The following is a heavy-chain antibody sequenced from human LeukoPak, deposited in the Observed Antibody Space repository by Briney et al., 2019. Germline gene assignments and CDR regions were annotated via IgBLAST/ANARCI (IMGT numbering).Heavy chain of an antibody. CDR1: VFRFRSHA. Sequence: QPGGSLRLSCVASVFRFRSHAMSWVRQAPGKGLEWVSGIVGSGDSTYYADSVKGRFTISRDNSKNTLYLQMNSLTAEDTALYFCAKYYYDSGRQGMDVWGQGTTVTVSS. CDR3: AKYYYDSGRQGMDV. J-gene: IGHJ6*02. D-gene: IGHD3-22*01. V-gene: IGHV3-23*01. CDR2: IVGSGDST.